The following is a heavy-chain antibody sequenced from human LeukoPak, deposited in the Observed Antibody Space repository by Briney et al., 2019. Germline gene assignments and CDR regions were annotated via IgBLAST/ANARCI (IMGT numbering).Heavy chain of an antibody. CDR3: ASFGPTLGYCSSTSCQDY. V-gene: IGHV4-4*02. D-gene: IGHD2-2*01. CDR1: GGSISSSNW. Sequence: SETLSLTCAVSGGSISSSNWWSWVRQPPGKGLEWIGEIYHSGSTNYNPSLKSRVTISVDKSKNQFSLKLSSVTAADTAVYYCASFGPTLGYCSSTSCQDYWGQGTLVTVSS. CDR2: IYHSGST. J-gene: IGHJ4*02.